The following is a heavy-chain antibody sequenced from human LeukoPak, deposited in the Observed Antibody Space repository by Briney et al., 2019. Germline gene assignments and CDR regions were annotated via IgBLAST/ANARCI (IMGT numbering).Heavy chain of an antibody. V-gene: IGHV3-23*01. CDR2: ISSSGGSA. CDR1: GFTFSTYG. Sequence: GGPLRLSCAASGFTFSTYGMSWVRQAPGKGLKWVSAISSSGGSAYSADSVKGRFTISRDNSKNTLYLQMNSLRSDDTAVYYCAQGGSEIYYFYHGMDVWGRGTTVTVSS. J-gene: IGHJ6*02. CDR3: AQGGSEIYYFYHGMDV. D-gene: IGHD3-10*01.